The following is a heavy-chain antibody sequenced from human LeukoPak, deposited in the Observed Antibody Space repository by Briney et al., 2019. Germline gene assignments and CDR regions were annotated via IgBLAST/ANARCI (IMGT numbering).Heavy chain of an antibody. V-gene: IGHV1-18*04. CDR2: ISAYNGNT. J-gene: IGHJ4*02. CDR1: GYTSTSYG. Sequence: ASVKVSCKASGYTSTSYGISWVRQAPGQGLEWMGWISAYNGNTNYAQKLQGRVTMTTDTSTSTAYMELRSLRSDDTAVYYCARAYTAMVSFDYWGQGTLVTVSS. D-gene: IGHD5-18*01. CDR3: ARAYTAMVSFDY.